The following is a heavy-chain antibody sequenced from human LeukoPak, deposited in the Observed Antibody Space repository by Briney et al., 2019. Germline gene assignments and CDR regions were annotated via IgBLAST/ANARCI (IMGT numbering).Heavy chain of an antibody. D-gene: IGHD3-3*01. CDR1: GGTFSSYA. V-gene: IGHV1-69*01. J-gene: IGHJ5*02. CDR3: ARGNYDFWSGYSLALGGDWFDP. CDR2: IIPIFGTA. Sequence: SSVKVSCKASGGTFSSYAISWVRQAPGQGLEWMGGIIPIFGTANYAQKFQGRVTITADESTCTAYMELSSLRSEDTAVYYCARGNYDFWSGYSLALGGDWFDPWGQGTLVTVSS.